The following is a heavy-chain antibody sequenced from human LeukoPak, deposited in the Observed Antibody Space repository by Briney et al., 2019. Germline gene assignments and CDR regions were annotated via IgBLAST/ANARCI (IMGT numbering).Heavy chain of an antibody. V-gene: IGHV3-30*02. CDR1: GFTFSSYG. Sequence: GGSLRLSCAASGFTFSSYGMHWVRQAPGKGLEWVAFIRYDGSNKYYADSVKGRFTISRDNSKNTLYLQMNSLRAEDTAVYYCAKYSVAGSQRYFDYWGQGTLVTVSP. D-gene: IGHD6-19*01. CDR3: AKYSVAGSQRYFDY. CDR2: IRYDGSNK. J-gene: IGHJ4*02.